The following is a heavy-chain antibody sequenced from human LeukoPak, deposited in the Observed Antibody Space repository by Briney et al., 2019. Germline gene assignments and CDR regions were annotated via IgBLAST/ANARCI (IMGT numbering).Heavy chain of an antibody. V-gene: IGHV4-34*01. CDR1: GRSFSGYY. CDR3: ARIEPGRLGFDY. Sequence: SETLSLTCAVYGRSFSGYYWSWIRQPPGKGLEWIGEINHSGSANYNPSLKSRVTISVDTSKNQFSLKLSSVTAADTAVYYCARIEPGRLGFDYWGQGTLVTVSS. D-gene: IGHD3-16*01. J-gene: IGHJ4*02. CDR2: INHSGSA.